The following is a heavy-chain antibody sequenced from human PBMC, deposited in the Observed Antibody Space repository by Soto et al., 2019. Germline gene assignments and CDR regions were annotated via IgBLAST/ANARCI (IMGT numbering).Heavy chain of an antibody. CDR2: ISGSGGST. Sequence: EVQLLESGGGLVQPWGSLRLSFAASGFTFSNYAVTWVRQAPGKGLEWVSTISGSGGSTYYADSVKGRFTISRDNSKNTLYLQMNSLRAEDTAVYYCAKDQGSSWYEIDYWGQGTLVTVSS. CDR1: GFTFSNYA. V-gene: IGHV3-23*01. J-gene: IGHJ4*02. D-gene: IGHD6-13*01. CDR3: AKDQGSSWYEIDY.